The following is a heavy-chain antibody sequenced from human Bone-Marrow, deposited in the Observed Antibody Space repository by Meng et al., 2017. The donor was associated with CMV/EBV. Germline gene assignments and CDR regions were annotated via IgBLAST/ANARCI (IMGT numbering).Heavy chain of an antibody. CDR3: ARVVGLCSGGSCYSLYFDY. CDR2: IIPIFGTA. D-gene: IGHD2-15*01. Sequence: SVKVSCKASGYTFTSYGISWVRQAPGQGLEWMGGIIPIFGTANYAQKFQGRVTITTDESTSTAYMELSSLRSDDTAVYYCARVVGLCSGGSCYSLYFDYWGQGTLVTVSS. J-gene: IGHJ4*02. V-gene: IGHV1-69*05. CDR1: GYTFTSYG.